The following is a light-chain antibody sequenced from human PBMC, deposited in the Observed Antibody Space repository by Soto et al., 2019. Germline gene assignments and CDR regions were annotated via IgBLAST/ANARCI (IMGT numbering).Light chain of an antibody. CDR2: EVS. V-gene: IGLV2-23*02. J-gene: IGLJ1*01. CDR3: CSYAGSNTLYV. CDR1: SSDVGTYNL. Sequence: QSALTQPASVSGSPGHSITISCTGASSDVGTYNLVSWYQQHPGKAPKLMIYEVSKRPSGVSNRFSGSKSGNTASLTISGLQAEDEADYYCCSYAGSNTLYVFGTGTRSPS.